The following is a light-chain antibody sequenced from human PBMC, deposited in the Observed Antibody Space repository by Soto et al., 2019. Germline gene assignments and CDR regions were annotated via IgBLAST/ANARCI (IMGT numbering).Light chain of an antibody. V-gene: IGKV3-15*01. CDR2: GAS. CDR1: QSVSSN. Sequence: DIVMTPSPATRSVSQGERATRSCRASQSVSSNLAWYQQKPGQAPRLLIYGASTRATGIPARFSGGGSGTEFTLTIRSLQSEDLAVYYCQQYNNWPSWTVGQGNKVAIK. J-gene: IGKJ1*01. CDR3: QQYNNWPSWT.